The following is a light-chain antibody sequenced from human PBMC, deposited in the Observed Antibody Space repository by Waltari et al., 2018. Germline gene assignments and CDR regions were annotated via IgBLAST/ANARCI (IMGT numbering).Light chain of an antibody. Sequence: QSALTQPASVSGSPGQSITITCTGSTSDVGGYYYVSWYKHHPAEAPKLMIYNIKERPSGVPNRFSGSKSGNTASLTISGLQAEDEADYYCCSYAGNSALLFGGGTKLTVL. CDR1: TSDVGGYYY. CDR2: NIK. V-gene: IGLV2-23*02. J-gene: IGLJ2*01. CDR3: CSYAGNSALL.